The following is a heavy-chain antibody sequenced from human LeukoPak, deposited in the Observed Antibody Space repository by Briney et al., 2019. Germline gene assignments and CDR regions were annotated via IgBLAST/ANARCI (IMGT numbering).Heavy chain of an antibody. V-gene: IGHV3-33*01. CDR3: ARIGPLGGFGDPIHYGMDV. J-gene: IGHJ6*02. Sequence: PGGSLRLSCAASGFTFSSYGMHWVRQAPGKGLEWVAVIWYDGSNKYYVDSVKGRFTISRDNSKNTLYLQMNSLRAEDTAVYYCARIGPLGGFGDPIHYGMDVWGQGTTVTVSS. CDR1: GFTFSSYG. CDR2: IWYDGSNK. D-gene: IGHD3-10*01.